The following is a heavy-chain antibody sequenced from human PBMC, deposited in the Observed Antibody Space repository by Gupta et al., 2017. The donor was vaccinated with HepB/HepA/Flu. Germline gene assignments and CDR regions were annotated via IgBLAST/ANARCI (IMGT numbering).Heavy chain of an antibody. CDR2: IYYSGST. CDR1: GGSISSSSYY. V-gene: IGHV4-39*01. J-gene: IGHJ4*02. CDR3: ARRSIALRGAFDY. Sequence: QLQLQESGPGLVKPSETLSLTCTVSGGSISSSSYYWGWIRQPPGKGLEWIGSIYYSGSTYYNPSLKSRVTISVDTSKNQFSLKLSSVTAADTAVYYCARRSIALRGAFDYWGQGTLVTVSS. D-gene: IGHD6-6*01.